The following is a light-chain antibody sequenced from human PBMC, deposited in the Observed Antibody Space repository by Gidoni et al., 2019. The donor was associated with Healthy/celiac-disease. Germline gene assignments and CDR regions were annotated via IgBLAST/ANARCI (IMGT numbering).Light chain of an antibody. Sequence: QSVLTQPPSVSGAPGQRVTISCTGRSSNIGACYDVHWYQQLPGTAPKLLIYGNSNRPSGFPDRFSGSKSGASASLAITGLQAEDEADYYCQSYDSSLSAVFGGGTKLTVL. J-gene: IGLJ3*02. CDR1: SSNIGACYD. CDR2: GNS. V-gene: IGLV1-40*01. CDR3: QSYDSSLSAV.